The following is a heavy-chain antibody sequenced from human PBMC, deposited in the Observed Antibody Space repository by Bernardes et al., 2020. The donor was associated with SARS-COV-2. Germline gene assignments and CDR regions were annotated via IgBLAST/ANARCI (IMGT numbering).Heavy chain of an antibody. CDR3: AKEGSGPPSTVFGDFWSGYYRLVGEDYYYGMDV. CDR2: ISGSGGST. Sequence: GGSLRLSCAASGFTFSSYAMSWVRQAPGKGLEWVSAISGSGGSTYYADSVKGRFTISRDNSKNTLYLQMNSLGAEDTAVYYCAKEGSGPPSTVFGDFWSGYYRLVGEDYYYGMDVWGQGTTVTVSS. D-gene: IGHD3-3*01. CDR1: GFTFSSYA. J-gene: IGHJ6*02. V-gene: IGHV3-23*01.